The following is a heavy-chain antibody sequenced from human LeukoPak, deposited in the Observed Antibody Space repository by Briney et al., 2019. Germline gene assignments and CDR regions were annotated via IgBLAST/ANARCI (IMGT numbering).Heavy chain of an antibody. CDR2: ISGSSGSP. J-gene: IGHJ4*02. V-gene: IGHV3-23*01. Sequence: PGGSLRLSCAASGFTFSSYAISWIRQAPGKGLEWFSAISGSSGSPYYADSVKGRFTISRDNSKNPLYLQINCLRAEATAVYYCGFGLYYFDHWGQGTLVTVSS. CDR3: GFGLYYFDH. D-gene: IGHD5-18*01. CDR1: GFTFSSYA.